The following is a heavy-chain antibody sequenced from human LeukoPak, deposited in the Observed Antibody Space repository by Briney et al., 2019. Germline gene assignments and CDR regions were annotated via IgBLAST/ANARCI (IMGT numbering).Heavy chain of an antibody. CDR1: GLTFSTYD. D-gene: IGHD5-12*01. Sequence: PGGSLRLSCAASGLTFSTYDMHWVRQATGEGLEWVSGIGKGGDTYYVGSVKGRFTISRENAKSPLYLQMNSLRSGDTAVYYCARGGYSGFDVWGQGTVVTVSS. J-gene: IGHJ3*01. CDR3: ARGGYSGFDV. CDR2: IGKGGDT. V-gene: IGHV3-13*04.